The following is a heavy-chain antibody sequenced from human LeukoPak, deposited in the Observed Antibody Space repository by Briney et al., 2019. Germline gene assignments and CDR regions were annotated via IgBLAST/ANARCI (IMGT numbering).Heavy chain of an antibody. CDR1: GGSISSYY. D-gene: IGHD3-10*01. V-gene: IGHV4-59*01. CDR3: ARDRRYYGSGSYVYYYGMDV. Sequence: SETLSLTCTVSGGSISSYYWSWIRQPPGKGLEWIGYIYYSGSTNYNPSLTSRVTISVDTSKNQFSLKLSSVTAADTAVYYCARDRRYYGSGSYVYYYGMDVWGQGTTVTVSS. CDR2: IYYSGST. J-gene: IGHJ6*02.